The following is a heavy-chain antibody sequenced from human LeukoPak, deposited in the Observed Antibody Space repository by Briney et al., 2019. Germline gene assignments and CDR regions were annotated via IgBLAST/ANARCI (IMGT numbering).Heavy chain of an antibody. Sequence: SQTLSLTCTVSGGSISSYYWSWIRQPAGKGLEWIGRIYTSGSTNYNPSLKSRVTMSVDTSKNQFSLKLSSVTAADTAVYYCARDFSYYDFWSGYYNAGSNWFDPWGQGTLVTVSS. V-gene: IGHV4-4*07. CDR1: GGSISSYY. CDR3: ARDFSYYDFWSGYYNAGSNWFDP. D-gene: IGHD3-3*01. J-gene: IGHJ5*02. CDR2: IYTSGST.